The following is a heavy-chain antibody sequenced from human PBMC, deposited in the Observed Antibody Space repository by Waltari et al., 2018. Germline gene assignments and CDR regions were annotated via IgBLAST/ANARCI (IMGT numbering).Heavy chain of an antibody. CDR2: ISPIFGTA. CDR1: EGTCRRSA. Sequence: QVQLLKSGTEVKTPGSSVTVYCKASEGTCRRSAISWVRQAPGQGLEWMGGISPIFGTANYAQKFQGRVTITADESTSTAYMELSSLRSEDTAVYYCARERDGYNPLFDYWGQGTLVTVSS. CDR3: ARERDGYNPLFDY. J-gene: IGHJ4*02. D-gene: IGHD5-12*01. V-gene: IGHV1-69*12.